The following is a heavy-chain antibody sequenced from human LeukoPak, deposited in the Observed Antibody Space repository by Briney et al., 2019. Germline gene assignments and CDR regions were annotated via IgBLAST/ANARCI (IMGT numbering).Heavy chain of an antibody. CDR3: ARLRIMGRYFDY. D-gene: IGHD2-15*01. CDR1: GGSISSSSYY. J-gene: IGHJ4*02. CDR2: IYYSGST. Sequence: NPSETLSLTCTVSGGSISSSSYYWGWIRQPPGKGLEWIGSIYYSGSTYYNPSLKSRVTISVDTSKNQFSLKLSSVTAADTAVYYCARLRIMGRYFDYWGQGTLVTVSS. V-gene: IGHV4-39*01.